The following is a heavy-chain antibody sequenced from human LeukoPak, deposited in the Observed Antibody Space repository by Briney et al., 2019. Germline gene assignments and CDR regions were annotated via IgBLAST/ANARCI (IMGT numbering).Heavy chain of an antibody. CDR3: GRDGGSSWYFDY. J-gene: IGHJ4*02. D-gene: IGHD6-13*01. Sequence: GGSLRLSCAASGFTVSSNYMSWVRQAPGKGLEWGSVIYSGGSTYYSDSVKGRFTIPRANSNKPRYLQMNSPTAEDPAVYYLGRDGGSSWYFDYWGQGTLATVSS. CDR1: GFTVSSNY. V-gene: IGHV3-66*01. CDR2: IYSGGST.